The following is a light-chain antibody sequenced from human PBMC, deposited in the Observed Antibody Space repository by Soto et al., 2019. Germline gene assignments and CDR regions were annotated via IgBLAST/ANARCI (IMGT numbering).Light chain of an antibody. J-gene: IGKJ4*01. V-gene: IGKV1-39*01. CDR2: TAS. Sequence: DIQMTRSPLALSAPFGDRVTTTCRASQNIKKYLNWYRQKPGKAPDLLIYTASSLQLGFPSRFSGSGSGTDLSLTITSLQPEDSAIYYCQQSFSAPLTFGGGTKVDIK. CDR3: QQSFSAPLT. CDR1: QNIKKY.